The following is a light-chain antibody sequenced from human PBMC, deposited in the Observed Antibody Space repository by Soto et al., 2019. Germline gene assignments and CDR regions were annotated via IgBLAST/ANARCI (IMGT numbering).Light chain of an antibody. CDR2: GVS. CDR3: QQYTSPPWT. V-gene: IGKV3-20*01. Sequence: EIVLTQSPGTLSLSPGERATLSCRASQSVPGDYLAWLQQKPGQAPRVLIYGVSMRATGIPDRFSGSGSGTDFTLTISRLEPEDFAVYFCQQYTSPPWTLGQGTKVETK. J-gene: IGKJ1*01. CDR1: QSVPGDY.